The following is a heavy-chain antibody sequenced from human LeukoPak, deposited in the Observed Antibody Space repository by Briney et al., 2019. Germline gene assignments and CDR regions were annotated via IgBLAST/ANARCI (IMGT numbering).Heavy chain of an antibody. CDR3: ARVNTMVRGEYYYYYMDV. D-gene: IGHD3-10*01. CDR1: GASITSGGYY. V-gene: IGHV4-31*03. J-gene: IGHJ6*03. CDR2: IYHSGTT. Sequence: SETLSLTCTVSGASITSGGYYWSWIRQHPGKGLEWVGFIYHSGTTFYNPSLESRVTISVDTSKNQFSLKLSSVTAADTAVYYCARVNTMVRGEYYYYYMDVWGKGTTVTVSS.